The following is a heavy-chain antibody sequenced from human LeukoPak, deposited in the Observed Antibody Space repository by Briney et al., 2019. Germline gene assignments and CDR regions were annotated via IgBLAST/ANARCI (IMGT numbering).Heavy chain of an antibody. D-gene: IGHD5-24*01. CDR3: ARAWVEMATILT. J-gene: IGHJ4*02. CDR1: GFTFSGYW. CDR2: ISGSSSTI. V-gene: IGHV3-48*04. Sequence: PGGSLRLSCAASGFTFSGYWMNWVRQAPGKGLEWVSYISGSSSTIYYADSVKGRFTISRDNAKNSLYLQMNSLRAEDTAVYYCARAWVEMATILTWGQGTLVTVSS.